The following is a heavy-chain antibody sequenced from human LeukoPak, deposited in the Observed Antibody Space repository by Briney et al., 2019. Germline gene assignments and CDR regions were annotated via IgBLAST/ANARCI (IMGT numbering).Heavy chain of an antibody. D-gene: IGHD3-10*01. CDR3: ARAGFVGGFDY. CDR2: TTSSSTYI. CDR1: GFTFSSYS. V-gene: IGHV3-21*01. J-gene: IGHJ4*02. Sequence: GGSLRLSCAASGFTFSSYSMSWVRQAPGKGLEWVSSTTSSSTYIYYADSVKGRFTISRDNAKNSLYLQMNSLRAEDTAVYYCARAGFVGGFDYWGQGTLVTVSS.